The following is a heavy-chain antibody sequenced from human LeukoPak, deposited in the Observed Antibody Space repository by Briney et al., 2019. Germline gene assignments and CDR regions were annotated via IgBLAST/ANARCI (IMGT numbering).Heavy chain of an antibody. Sequence: SETLSLTCAVYGGSFSGYYWSWIRQPPGKGLEWIGEINHSGSTNYNPSLKSRVTISVDASKNQFSLKLSSVTAADTVVYYCARGRTPLYYYGSGSFYDYWGQGTLVTVSS. D-gene: IGHD3-10*01. V-gene: IGHV4-34*01. J-gene: IGHJ4*02. CDR2: INHSGST. CDR1: GGSFSGYY. CDR3: ARGRTPLYYYGSGSFYDY.